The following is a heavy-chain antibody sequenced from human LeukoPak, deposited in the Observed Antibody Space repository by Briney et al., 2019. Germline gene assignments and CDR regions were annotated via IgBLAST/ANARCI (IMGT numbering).Heavy chain of an antibody. CDR3: ARSLTYYYDSSGYYSQTPFDY. D-gene: IGHD3-22*01. CDR2: INPNSGGT. V-gene: IGHV1-2*02. CDR1: GYTFTGYY. J-gene: IGHJ4*02. Sequence: ASVKVSCKASGYTFTGYYTHWVRQAPGQGLEWMGWINPNSGGTNYAQKFQGRVTMTRDTSISTAYMELSRLRSDDTAVYYCARSLTYYYDSSGYYSQTPFDYWGQGTLVTVSS.